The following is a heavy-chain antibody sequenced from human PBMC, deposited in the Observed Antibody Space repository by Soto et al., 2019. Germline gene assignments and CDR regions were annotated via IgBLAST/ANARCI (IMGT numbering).Heavy chain of an antibody. V-gene: IGHV4-4*07. CDR3: ARSPAYGDYANLDT. D-gene: IGHD4-17*01. Sequence: PSETLSLTCTVSGDSVSKYYWNWIRQPAGKGLEWIGHIHSTRSPNYNPSLKSRVTMSVDTSKNQFSLKLNLTSVTAADTAVYYCARSPAYGDYANLDTWGQGTLVTVSS. CDR1: GDSVSKYY. CDR2: IHSTRSP. J-gene: IGHJ5*02.